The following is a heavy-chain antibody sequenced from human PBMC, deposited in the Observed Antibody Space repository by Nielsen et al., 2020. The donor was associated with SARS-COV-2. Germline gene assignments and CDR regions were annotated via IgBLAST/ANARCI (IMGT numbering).Heavy chain of an antibody. CDR2: ISSSSSTI. CDR1: GFTFSSYS. CDR3: APRPLHGGEYPGY. V-gene: IGHV3-48*02. J-gene: IGHJ4*02. Sequence: GESLKISCAASGFTFSSYSMNWVRQAPGKGLEWVSYISSSSSTIYYADSVKGRFTISRDNAKNSLYLQMNSLRDEDTAVYYCAPRPLHGGEYPGYWGQGTLVTVSS. D-gene: IGHD4-17*01.